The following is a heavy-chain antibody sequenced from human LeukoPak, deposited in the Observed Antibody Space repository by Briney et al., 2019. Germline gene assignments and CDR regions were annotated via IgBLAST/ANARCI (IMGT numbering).Heavy chain of an antibody. CDR1: GFSLSTSGMR. Sequence: SGPALVKPTQTLTLTCTFSGFSLSTSGMRVSWFRQPPGKALEWLARIDWDDDKFYSTSLKTRLTISKDTSKNQVVLTMTDMDPADTATYYCARTTVAGTTLFDYWGQGTLVTVSS. V-gene: IGHV2-70*04. D-gene: IGHD6-19*01. CDR2: IDWDDDK. CDR3: ARTTVAGTTLFDY. J-gene: IGHJ4*02.